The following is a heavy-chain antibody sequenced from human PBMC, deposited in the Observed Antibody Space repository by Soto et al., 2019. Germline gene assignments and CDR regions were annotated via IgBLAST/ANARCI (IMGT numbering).Heavy chain of an antibody. V-gene: IGHV1-69*02. D-gene: IGHD3-9*01. CDR3: ARGVRVLSAILRDWFDP. CDR1: GGTFSSYT. Sequence: QVQLVQSGAEVKKPGSSVKVSCKSSGGTFSSYTISWVRQAPGQGLEWMGRIIPILGIANYAQKFQGRVMITADKSTSTAYMELSSLRSEDTAGYYWARGVRVLSAILRDWFDPWGQGTLVTVSS. CDR2: IIPILGIA. J-gene: IGHJ5*02.